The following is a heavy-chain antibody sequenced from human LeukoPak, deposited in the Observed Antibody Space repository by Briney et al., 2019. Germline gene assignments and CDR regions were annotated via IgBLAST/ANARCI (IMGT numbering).Heavy chain of an antibody. D-gene: IGHD6-19*01. Sequence: GESLKISCKGSGYSFTSYWIGWVRQMPGTGLEWMGIIYPGDSDTRYSPSFQGQVTISADKSISTAYLQWSSLKASDTAMYYCARGRYLYSCGWYNWFDPWGQGTLVTVSS. J-gene: IGHJ5*02. CDR1: GYSFTSYW. CDR3: ARGRYLYSCGWYNWFDP. CDR2: IYPGDSDT. V-gene: IGHV5-51*01.